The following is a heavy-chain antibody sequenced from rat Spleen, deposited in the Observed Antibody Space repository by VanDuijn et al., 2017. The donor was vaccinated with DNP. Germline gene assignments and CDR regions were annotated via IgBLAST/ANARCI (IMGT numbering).Heavy chain of an antibody. Sequence: DVQLQESGPGLVKPSQSLSLTCSVTGYSISSNYWGWIRKFPGNKMEWMGYISYSGSTTYNPSLKSRISITRDTSKNQFFLQLNSVTTEDTATYYCTRPGSPYYFDHWGQGVMVTVSS. CDR2: ISYSGST. CDR1: GYSISSNY. D-gene: IGHD5-1*01. J-gene: IGHJ2*01. V-gene: IGHV3-1*01. CDR3: TRPGSPYYFDH.